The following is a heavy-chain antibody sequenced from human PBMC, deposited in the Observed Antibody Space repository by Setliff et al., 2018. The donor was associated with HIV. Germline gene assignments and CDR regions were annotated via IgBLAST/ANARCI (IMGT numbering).Heavy chain of an antibody. CDR1: GFSFSNYA. J-gene: IGHJ6*03. D-gene: IGHD3-10*01. CDR3: ANSYSASGNYHYYDYLDV. Sequence: GGSLRLSCAVAGFSFSNYAMTWVRQAPGKGLEWVSAIAGTSASTYYADSVKGRFTISRDSSKSMLYLQMNSLRVEDSGAYYCANSYSASGNYHYYDYLDVWGKGTTVTVSS. V-gene: IGHV3-23*01. CDR2: IAGTSAST.